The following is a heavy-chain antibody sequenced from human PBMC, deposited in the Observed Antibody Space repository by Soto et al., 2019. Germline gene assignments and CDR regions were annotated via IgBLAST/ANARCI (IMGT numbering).Heavy chain of an antibody. CDR2: IIPILGIA. Sequence: ASVKVSCKASGGTFSSYTISWVRQAPGQGLEWMGRIIPILGIANYAQKFQGRVTITADKSTSTAYIELSSLRSEDTAVYYCARVVQRSSGLFDPWGQGTLVTVSS. CDR1: GGTFSSYT. CDR3: ARVVQRSSGLFDP. J-gene: IGHJ5*02. V-gene: IGHV1-69*02. D-gene: IGHD6-19*01.